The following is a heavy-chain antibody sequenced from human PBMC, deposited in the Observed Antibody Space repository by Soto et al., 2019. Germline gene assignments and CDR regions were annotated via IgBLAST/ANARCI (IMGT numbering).Heavy chain of an antibody. Sequence: GGSLRLSCAVSGFNVRSYWMSWVRQAPGKGLEWVASIKDDGSEIYYLQSVRGRFTISRDSAGNALHLAMNYLSAEDTGVYFCARDIGFDYVNWGQGTLVTVSS. D-gene: IGHD3-16*01. CDR2: IKDDGSEI. J-gene: IGHJ4*02. CDR1: GFNVRSYW. V-gene: IGHV3-7*01. CDR3: ARDIGFDYVN.